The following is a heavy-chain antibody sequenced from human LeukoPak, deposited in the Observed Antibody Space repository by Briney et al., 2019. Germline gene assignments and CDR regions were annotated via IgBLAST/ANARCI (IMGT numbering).Heavy chain of an antibody. CDR1: GFTFSDYW. V-gene: IGHV3-74*03. Sequence: GGSPRLSCAASGFTFSDYWMHWVRQAPGKGLEWVAHIYSDVRRIKYAGSVKGRFTISRDNAKNTLYLQMNALRVEDTAVYYCATSPVISRDWGQGTLVTVSS. CDR3: ATSPVISRD. CDR2: IYSDVRRI. D-gene: IGHD2-21*01. J-gene: IGHJ4*02.